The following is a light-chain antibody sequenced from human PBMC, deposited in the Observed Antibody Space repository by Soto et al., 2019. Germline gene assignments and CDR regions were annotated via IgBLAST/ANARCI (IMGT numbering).Light chain of an antibody. CDR1: SNDVGDYDD. J-gene: IGLJ1*01. V-gene: IGLV2-11*01. Sequence: QSALTQPRSVSGSPGQSVTISCTGTSNDVGDYDDVSWYQQYPGKAPKLIIYDVNKRPSGVPDRFSGSKSGNTASLTISALQAEDEADYYCCSYAGGYTFVFGTGTKLTVL. CDR3: CSYAGGYTFV. CDR2: DVN.